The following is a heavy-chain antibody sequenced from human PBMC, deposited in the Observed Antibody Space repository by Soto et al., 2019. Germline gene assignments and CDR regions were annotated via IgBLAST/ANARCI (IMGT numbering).Heavy chain of an antibody. CDR3: ARGPHLYGYSSGWYRLWFDP. CDR1: GGSISSGGYY. D-gene: IGHD6-19*01. J-gene: IGHJ5*02. Sequence: LSLTCTVSGGSISSGGYYWSWIRQHPGKGLEWIGYIYYSGSNYYNPSLKSRVTISVDTSKNQFSLKLSSVTAADTAVYYCARGPHLYGYSSGWYRLWFDPWGQGTLVTVSS. CDR2: IYYSGSN. V-gene: IGHV4-31*03.